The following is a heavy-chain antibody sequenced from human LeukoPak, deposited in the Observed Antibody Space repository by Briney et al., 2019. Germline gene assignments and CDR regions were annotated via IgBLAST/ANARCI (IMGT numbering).Heavy chain of an antibody. Sequence: SVKVSCKASGGTFSSYAISWVRQAPGQGLEWMGRIIPILGIANYAQKFQGRVTITADKSTSTAYMELSSLRSEDTAVYYCASTYGSGSYADEWGQGTLVTVSS. D-gene: IGHD3-10*01. CDR2: IIPILGIA. CDR1: GGTFSSYA. J-gene: IGHJ4*02. CDR3: ASTYGSGSYADE. V-gene: IGHV1-69*04.